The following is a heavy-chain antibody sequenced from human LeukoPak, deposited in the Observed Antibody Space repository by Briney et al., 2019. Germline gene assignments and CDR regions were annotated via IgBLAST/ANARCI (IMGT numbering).Heavy chain of an antibody. J-gene: IGHJ3*02. V-gene: IGHV4-59*08. D-gene: IGHD6-19*01. CDR1: GGSISSYY. CDR2: ISYSGST. CDR3: ARPYTSGWYGVFDI. Sequence: KPSETLSLTCTVSGGSISSYYWSWVRQSPGKGLEWIGYISYSGSTNYNPSLKSRVTISVDTSKNQFSLKLSSVAAADTAVYYCARPYTSGWYGVFDIWGQGTMVTVSS.